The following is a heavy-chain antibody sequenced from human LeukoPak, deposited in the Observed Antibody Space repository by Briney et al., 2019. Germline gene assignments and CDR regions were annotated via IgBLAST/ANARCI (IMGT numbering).Heavy chain of an antibody. J-gene: IGHJ4*02. CDR1: GYTFTDYG. Sequence: ASVKVSCKASGYTFTDYGMNWVRQAPGQGLEWMGLINPTAGNTYYAQRFQGRVTMTRNTSTSTVYMELSSLRAEDTAVYYCARDSRQQLFDYWGQGTLVTVSS. CDR2: INPTAGNT. CDR3: ARDSRQQLFDY. V-gene: IGHV1-46*01. D-gene: IGHD4-11*01.